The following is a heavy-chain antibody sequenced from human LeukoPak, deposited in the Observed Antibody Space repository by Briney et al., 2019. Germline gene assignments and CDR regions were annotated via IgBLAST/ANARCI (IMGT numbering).Heavy chain of an antibody. V-gene: IGHV3-48*01. J-gene: IGHJ4*02. CDR2: ITSSSSAK. CDR1: GFTFSTYS. Sequence: GGSLRLSCVASGFTFSTYSMNWVRQAPGKGLEWVSYITSSSSAKYYADSVKGRFTISRDNAENSLYLQMNSLRAEDTAVYYCARDQEGSDYWGQGTLVTVSS. CDR3: ARDQEGSDY.